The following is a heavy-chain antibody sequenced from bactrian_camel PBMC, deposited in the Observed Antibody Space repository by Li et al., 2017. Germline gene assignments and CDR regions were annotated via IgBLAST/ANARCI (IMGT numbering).Heavy chain of an antibody. D-gene: IGHD1*01. Sequence: VQLVESGGGSVQAGGSLRLSCSVSGYTFSTYAMSWVRQAPGKGLEWVAVINSGGGMAFYADSVKGRFTISRGNAKNTLYLQMNSLKSDDVALYYCARWNRLKNWGQGTQVTVS. CDR2: INSGGGMA. CDR3: ARWNRLKN. CDR1: GYTFSTYA. V-gene: IGHV3S31*01. J-gene: IGHJ4*01.